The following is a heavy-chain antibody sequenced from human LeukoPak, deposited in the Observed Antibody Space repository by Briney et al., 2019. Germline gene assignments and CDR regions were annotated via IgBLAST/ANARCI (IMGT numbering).Heavy chain of an antibody. CDR1: GFTFSSYG. J-gene: IGHJ6*03. CDR2: ISGSGGST. CDR3: ARDLLGYNYYYMDV. Sequence: GGSLRLSCAASGFTFSSYGMSWVRQAPGKGLEWVSAISGSGGSTYYADSVKGRFTISRDNSKNTLYLQMNSLRAEDTAVYYCARDLLGYNYYYMDVWGKGTTVTVSS. D-gene: IGHD3-16*02. V-gene: IGHV3-23*01.